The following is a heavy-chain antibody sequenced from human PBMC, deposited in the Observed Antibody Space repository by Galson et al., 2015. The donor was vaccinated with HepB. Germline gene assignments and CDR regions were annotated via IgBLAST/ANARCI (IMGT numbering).Heavy chain of an antibody. V-gene: IGHV3-66*01. J-gene: IGHJ6*02. Sequence: SLRLSCAASGLTVSSNDMSWVRQAPGKGLEWVSFIFSGGTTYYADSVKGRFTISRDNSKNTLYLQMNNLRAEDTAVYYCARDAENYYYGMDVWGQGTTVTVSS. CDR2: IFSGGTT. CDR3: ARDAENYYYGMDV. CDR1: GLTVSSND.